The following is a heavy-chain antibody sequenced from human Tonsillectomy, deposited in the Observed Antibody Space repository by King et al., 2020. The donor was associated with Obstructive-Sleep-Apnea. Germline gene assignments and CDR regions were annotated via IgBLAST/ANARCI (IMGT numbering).Heavy chain of an antibody. V-gene: IGHV4-30-4*01. CDR1: GGSISSRSYY. D-gene: IGHD1-26*01. CDR2: IYYTGST. J-gene: IGHJ6*02. CDR3: ARVGIVGPTRFDYYGLDV. Sequence: QLQESGPGLVKPSQTLSLTCTVSGGSISSRSYYWSWIRQPPGEGLEGIGCIYYTGSTYYNPSVKSRVSISVDTSKNQFSLRLSSVTAADTAMYYRARVGIVGPTRFDYYGLDVWGQGTTVTVSS.